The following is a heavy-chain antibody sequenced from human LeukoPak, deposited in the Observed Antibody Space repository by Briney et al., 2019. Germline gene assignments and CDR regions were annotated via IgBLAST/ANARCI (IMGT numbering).Heavy chain of an antibody. D-gene: IGHD6-19*01. CDR3: VRTPQVQVAGTGDDY. J-gene: IGHJ4*02. V-gene: IGHV4-34*01. CDR2: INHSGST. Sequence: SETLSLTCAVYGGSFSGYYWSWIRQPPGKGLEWIGEINHSGSTNYNPSLKSRVTISVDTSKNQFSLKLSSLTAADTAVYYCVRTPQVQVAGTGDDYWGQGTLVTVSS. CDR1: GGSFSGYY.